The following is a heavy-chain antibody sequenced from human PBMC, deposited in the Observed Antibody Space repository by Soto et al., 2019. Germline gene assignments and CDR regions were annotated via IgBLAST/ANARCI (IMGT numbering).Heavy chain of an antibody. V-gene: IGHV3-21*01. CDR2: ISSSSSYI. D-gene: IGHD3-22*01. CDR1: GFTFSSYS. J-gene: IGHJ5*02. CDR3: ARNPIVVVINGWFDP. Sequence: GSLRLSCAASGFTFSSYSMNWVRQAPGKGLEWVSSISSSSSYIYYADSVKGRFTISRDNAKNSLYLQMNSLRAEDTAVYYCARNPIVVVINGWFDPWGQGTLVTVSS.